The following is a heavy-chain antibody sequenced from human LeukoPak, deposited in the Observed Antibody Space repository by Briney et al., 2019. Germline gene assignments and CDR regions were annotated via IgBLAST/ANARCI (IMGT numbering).Heavy chain of an antibody. J-gene: IGHJ6*02. CDR3: ARDRFNGMAV. CDR2: VYGDDTT. V-gene: IGHV3-53*04. CDR1: GFSFGSNY. Sequence: GGSLRLSCAVSGFSFGSNYMGWVRQAPGKGLEGVSVVYGDDTTYYSAAVKGGFTISRHNSKNTLYLQMNSLRAEDTAVYYCARDRFNGMAVWGQGTTVTVSS.